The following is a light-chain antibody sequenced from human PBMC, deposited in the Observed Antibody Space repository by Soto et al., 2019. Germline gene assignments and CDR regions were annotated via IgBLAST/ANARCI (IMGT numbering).Light chain of an antibody. J-gene: IGKJ4*01. V-gene: IGKV3-11*01. CDR1: QSVRSY. CDR3: QQRSSWPLT. CDR2: DAS. Sequence: EIVLTQSPATLSLSPGERATLSCRASQSVRSYLAWYRQKPGQAPRLLIYDASNRATGIPARFSGSGSATDFSLTISSLEPEDFPVYYCQQRSSWPLTFGGGTKVEIK.